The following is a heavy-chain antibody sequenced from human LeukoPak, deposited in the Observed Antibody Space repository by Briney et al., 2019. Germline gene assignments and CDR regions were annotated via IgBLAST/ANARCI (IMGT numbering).Heavy chain of an antibody. Sequence: GGSLRLSCAASGFTFSIYAMQLVRQAPGKGLEYVSAISSNGDSTYYASSVKGRFTISRDNSKNTLHLQMGSLRAEDMAVYYCARADSSGWYFYFDHWGQGTLVTVSS. CDR3: ARADSSGWYFYFDH. V-gene: IGHV3-64*01. CDR1: GFTFSIYA. D-gene: IGHD6-19*01. CDR2: ISSNGDST. J-gene: IGHJ4*02.